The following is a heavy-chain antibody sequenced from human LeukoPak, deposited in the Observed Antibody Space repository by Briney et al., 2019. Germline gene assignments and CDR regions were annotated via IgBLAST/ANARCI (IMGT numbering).Heavy chain of an antibody. CDR2: ISANNGNT. V-gene: IGHV1-18*01. D-gene: IGHD3-22*01. J-gene: IGHJ4*02. Sequence: ASVKVSCKASGYTFTSYGISWVRQAPGQGLEWMGWISANNGNTNSAPKVQNRVTMTTDTSTSTAYMELSSLRSEDTAVYYCARDRLQYYYDSSGYIPFDYWGQGTLVTVSS. CDR3: ARDRLQYYYDSSGYIPFDY. CDR1: GYTFTSYG.